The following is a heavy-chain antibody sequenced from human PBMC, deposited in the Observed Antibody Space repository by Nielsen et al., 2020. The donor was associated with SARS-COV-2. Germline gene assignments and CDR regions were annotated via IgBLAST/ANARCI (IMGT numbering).Heavy chain of an antibody. CDR1: GFTFSSYA. CDR2: ISGSGGST. Sequence: GESLKISCAASGFTFSSYAMSWVRQAPGKGLEWVSAISGSGGSTYYADSVKGRFTISRDNSKNTLYLQMNILRAEDTAVYYCAKHEDIVVVPAALTLWGQGTLVTVSS. V-gene: IGHV3-23*01. CDR3: AKHEDIVVVPAALTL. J-gene: IGHJ4*02. D-gene: IGHD2-2*01.